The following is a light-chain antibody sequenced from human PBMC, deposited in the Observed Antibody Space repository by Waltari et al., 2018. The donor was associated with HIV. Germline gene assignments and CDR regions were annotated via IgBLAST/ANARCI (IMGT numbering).Light chain of an antibody. V-gene: IGLV1-44*01. J-gene: IGLJ2*01. CDR3: AAWDDSLDGQV. Sequence: QPVLTQPPSASRSPGQRVIISCSVSSSHIGPHAVSSYQHLPGATPPRLIFGNNQRSSGVPDRFSGSKSATSASLAISGLRSVDEADYSCAAWDDSLDGQVFGGGTKLTVL. CDR2: GNN. CDR1: SSHIGPHA.